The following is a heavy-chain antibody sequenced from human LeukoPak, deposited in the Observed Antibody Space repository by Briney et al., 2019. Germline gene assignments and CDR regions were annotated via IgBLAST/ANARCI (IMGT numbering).Heavy chain of an antibody. V-gene: IGHV1-2*02. D-gene: IGHD5-12*01. Sequence: VASVKVSCKASGYTFTGYYMHWVRQAPGQGLEWMGWINPNSGGTNYAQKFQGRVTMTRDTSISTAYMGLSRLRSDDTAVYYRASPADSGYDLLDYWGQGTLVTVSS. J-gene: IGHJ4*02. CDR3: ASPADSGYDLLDY. CDR2: INPNSGGT. CDR1: GYTFTGYY.